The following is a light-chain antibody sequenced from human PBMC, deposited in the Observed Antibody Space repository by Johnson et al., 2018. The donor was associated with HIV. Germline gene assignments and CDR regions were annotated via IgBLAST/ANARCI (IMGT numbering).Light chain of an antibody. Sequence: QSVLTQPPSVSAAPGQKVTISCSGSSSNIGNNYVSWYQQLPGTAPKLLIYEKNKRPSGIPDRFSASKSGTSATLDITGLQTGDEADYYCGTWDSSLSAGYGFGTGTKVTAL. V-gene: IGLV1-51*02. CDR1: SSNIGNNY. CDR3: GTWDSSLSAGYG. CDR2: EKN. J-gene: IGLJ1*01.